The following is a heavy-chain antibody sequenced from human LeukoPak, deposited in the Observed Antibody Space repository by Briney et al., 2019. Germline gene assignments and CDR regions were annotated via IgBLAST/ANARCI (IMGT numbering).Heavy chain of an antibody. CDR1: GFTFSSYA. V-gene: IGHV3-23*01. CDR2: ISGSGGST. D-gene: IGHD4-17*01. CDR3: ARDKYGDYAFDY. J-gene: IGHJ4*02. Sequence: GGSLRLSCAASGFTFSSYAMSWVRQAPGKGLEWVSAISGSGGSTYYADSVXGRFTISRDNSKNTLYLQMNSLRAEDTAVYYCARDKYGDYAFDYWGQGTLVTVSS.